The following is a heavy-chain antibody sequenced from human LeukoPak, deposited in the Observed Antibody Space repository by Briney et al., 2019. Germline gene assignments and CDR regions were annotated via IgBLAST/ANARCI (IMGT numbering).Heavy chain of an antibody. V-gene: IGHV1-69*06. CDR3: ARDNSDYGDYGVDY. J-gene: IGHJ4*02. CDR1: GGTHISYA. CDR2: MIPIFGTA. Sequence: SVKVSCKASGGTHISYAISWLRQAPGQGLEWMGGMIPIFGTANNVQKLQGRVTITADKSTSTAYMELSSLESEDTAVYNGARDNSDYGDYGVDYWGQGTLVTVSS. D-gene: IGHD4-17*01.